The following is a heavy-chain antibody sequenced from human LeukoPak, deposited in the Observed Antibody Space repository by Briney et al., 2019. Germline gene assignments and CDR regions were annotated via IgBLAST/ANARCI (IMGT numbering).Heavy chain of an antibody. V-gene: IGHV4-4*07. CDR1: GGSFSNYY. CDR3: ARQPPQYYGMDV. CDR2: IYTSGST. Sequence: PSETLSLTCTVSGGSFSNYYWSWIRQPAGKGLEWIGRIYTSGSTNYNPSVKSRVTMSVDTSNNQFSLKQTSVTAADAAVYYCARQPPQYYGMDVRGQGTTVTVSS. J-gene: IGHJ6*02. D-gene: IGHD1-14*01.